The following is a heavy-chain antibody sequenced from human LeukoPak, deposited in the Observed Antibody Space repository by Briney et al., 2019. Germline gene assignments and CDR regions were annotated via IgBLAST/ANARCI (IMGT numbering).Heavy chain of an antibody. CDR3: ASLTRGNYYTTRDDY. J-gene: IGHJ4*02. Sequence: GGSLRLSCAASGFTFNNYAMSWVRQAPGKGLEWVANIKQDGSEKYYVDSVKGRFTISRDNAKNSLYLQMNSLRVEDTAVYYCASLTRGNYYTTRDDYWGQGTLVTVSS. V-gene: IGHV3-7*01. CDR1: GFTFNNYA. CDR2: IKQDGSEK. D-gene: IGHD3-10*01.